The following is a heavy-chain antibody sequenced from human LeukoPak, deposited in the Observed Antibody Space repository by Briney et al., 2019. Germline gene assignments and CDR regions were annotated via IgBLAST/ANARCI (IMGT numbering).Heavy chain of an antibody. CDR1: GYTFTDYY. CDR2: INPNSGGT. J-gene: IGHJ4*02. Sequence: ASVRVSCKASGYTFTDYYIHWVRQAPGQGLESMASINPNSGGTYYAQNFHDRITLTRDTSISTAYMELSRLRSDDTAIYYCARANALYCSSTSCLFDYWGQGTLVTVSS. CDR3: ARANALYCSSTSCLFDY. D-gene: IGHD2-2*01. V-gene: IGHV1-2*02.